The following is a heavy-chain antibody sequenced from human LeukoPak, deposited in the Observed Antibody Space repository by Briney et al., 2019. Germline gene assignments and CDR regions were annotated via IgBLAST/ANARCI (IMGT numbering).Heavy chain of an antibody. CDR3: AREGYSYGPSYFDY. D-gene: IGHD5-18*01. V-gene: IGHV3-64*01. J-gene: IGHJ4*02. CDR1: GFTFTSYA. Sequence: GGSLRLSCAVSGFTFTSYAMHWVRQAPGKGLEYVSGISSNGVSTDYANSVKGRFTISRDNSKNTLYLQMGSLRADDLAVYYYAREGYSYGPSYFDYWGQGTLVTVSS. CDR2: ISSNGVST.